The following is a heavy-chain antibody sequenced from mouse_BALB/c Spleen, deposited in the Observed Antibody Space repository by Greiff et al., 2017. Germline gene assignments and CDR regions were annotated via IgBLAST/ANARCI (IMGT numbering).Heavy chain of an antibody. D-gene: IGHD2-14*01. Sequence: EVQRVESGPGLVKPSQSLSLTCTVTGYSITSDYAWNWIRQFPGNKLEWMGYISYSGSTSYNPSLKSRISITRDTSKNQFFLQLNSVTTEDTATYYCAWYDVDYYAMDYWGQGTSVTVSS. V-gene: IGHV3-2*02. CDR2: ISYSGST. J-gene: IGHJ4*01. CDR3: AWYDVDYYAMDY. CDR1: GYSITSDYA.